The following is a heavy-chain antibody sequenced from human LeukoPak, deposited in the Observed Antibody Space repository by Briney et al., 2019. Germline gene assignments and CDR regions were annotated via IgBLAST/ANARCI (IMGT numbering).Heavy chain of an antibody. D-gene: IGHD3-10*01. CDR3: ARRRSGPPGR. Sequence: SETLSLTCTVSGYSISSGYYWGWIRQPPGKGLEWIGEINHSGSTNYNPSLKSRVTISVDTSKNQFSLKLSSVTAADTAVYYCARRRSGPPGRWGQGTLVTVSS. CDR2: INHSGST. CDR1: GYSISSGYY. J-gene: IGHJ4*02. V-gene: IGHV4-38-2*02.